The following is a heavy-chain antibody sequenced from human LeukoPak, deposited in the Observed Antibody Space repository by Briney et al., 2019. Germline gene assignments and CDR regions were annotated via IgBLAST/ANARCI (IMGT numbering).Heavy chain of an antibody. D-gene: IGHD3-22*01. Sequence: GGSLRLSCAASGFTFGSYGMSWVRQAPGKGLEWVSFITPNADRTSYADSVEGRFTISRDNPRNTLYMQMNSLRDEGTALYYCAIMHGYYDGSGYWVQWGQGTLVTVSS. CDR1: GFTFGSYG. CDR3: AIMHGYYDGSGYWVQ. CDR2: ITPNADRT. V-gene: IGHV3-23*01. J-gene: IGHJ1*01.